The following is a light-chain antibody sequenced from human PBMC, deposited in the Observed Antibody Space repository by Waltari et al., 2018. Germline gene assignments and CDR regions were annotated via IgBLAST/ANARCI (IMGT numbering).Light chain of an antibody. J-gene: IGLJ1*01. CDR3: SSYTTTSTYV. CDR2: DVN. CDR1: TRDIGRYSY. Sequence: QSALTQPASVSGSPGQSITIPCTGTTRDIGRYSYVSWYQHHPGKAPKLMIFDVNERPSGVSNRFSGSKSGNAASLTISGLQAEDEAHYYCSSYTTTSTYVFGTGTKVTVL. V-gene: IGLV2-14*03.